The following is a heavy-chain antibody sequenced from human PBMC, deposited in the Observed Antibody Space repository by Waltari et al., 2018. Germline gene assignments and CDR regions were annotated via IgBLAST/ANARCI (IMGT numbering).Heavy chain of an antibody. D-gene: IGHD3-10*01. CDR2: ISGRGGST. CDR1: GFTFSSYA. Sequence: EVQLLESGGGLVQPGGSLRLSCAASGFTFSSYAMSWVRQAPGKGLEWVSAISGRGGSTYDADSVKGRFTISRDNAKNSLYLQMNSLRAEDTAVYYCARGVPEAYWGQGTLVTVSS. CDR3: ARGVPEAY. V-gene: IGHV3-23*01. J-gene: IGHJ4*02.